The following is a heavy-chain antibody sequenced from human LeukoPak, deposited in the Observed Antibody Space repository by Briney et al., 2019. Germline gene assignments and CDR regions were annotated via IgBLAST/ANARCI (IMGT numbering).Heavy chain of an antibody. CDR1: GFTFSSYA. V-gene: IGHV3-23*01. CDR3: AKDYYDSSGGDAFDI. J-gene: IGHJ3*02. CDR2: ISGSGGST. D-gene: IGHD3-22*01. Sequence: GGSLRLSCAASGFTFSSYAMSWVRQAPGKGLEWVPAISGSGGSTYYADSVKGRFTISRDNSKNTLYLQMNSLRAEDTAVYYCAKDYYDSSGGDAFDIWGQGTMVTVSS.